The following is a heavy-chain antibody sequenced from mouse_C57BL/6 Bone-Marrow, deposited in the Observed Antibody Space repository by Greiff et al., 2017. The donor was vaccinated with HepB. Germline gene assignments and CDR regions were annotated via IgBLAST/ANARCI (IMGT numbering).Heavy chain of an antibody. Sequence: EVKLEESGGGLVQPGGSMKLSCVASGFTFSNYWMNWVRQSPEKGLEWVAQIRLKSDNYATHYAESVKGRFTISRDESKSSVYLQMNNLRAEDTGIYYCTLTGTYYFDYWGQGTTLTVSS. CDR2: IRLKSDNYAT. CDR1: GFTFSNYW. V-gene: IGHV6-3*01. CDR3: TLTGTYYFDY. D-gene: IGHD4-1*01. J-gene: IGHJ2*01.